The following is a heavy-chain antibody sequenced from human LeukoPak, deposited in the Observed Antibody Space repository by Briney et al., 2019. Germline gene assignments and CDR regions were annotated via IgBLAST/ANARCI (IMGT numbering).Heavy chain of an antibody. CDR1: GFTFNSYW. D-gene: IGHD2-15*01. CDR2: INTDGVST. J-gene: IGHJ4*02. Sequence: PGGSLRLSCAASGFTFNSYWMHWVRQATGKGLVWVSRINTDGVSTTYADSVKGRFTISRDNAKNTLYLQMSSLRADDTAVYYCARALVAPYYFDYWGQGALVTVSS. CDR3: ARALVAPYYFDY. V-gene: IGHV3-74*01.